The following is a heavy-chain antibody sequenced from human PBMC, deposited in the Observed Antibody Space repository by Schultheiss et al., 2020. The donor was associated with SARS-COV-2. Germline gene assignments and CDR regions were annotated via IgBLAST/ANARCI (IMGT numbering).Heavy chain of an antibody. CDR2: IWYDGSNK. CDR1: GFTFSSYA. Sequence: GGSLRLSCAASGFTFSSYAMHWVRQAPGKGLEWVAVIWYDGSNKYYADSVKGRFTISRVNSKNTLYLQMNSLKTEDTAVYYCTTASDRDYGDPDYWGQGTLVTVSS. CDR3: TTASDRDYGDPDY. D-gene: IGHD4-17*01. J-gene: IGHJ4*02. V-gene: IGHV3-33*01.